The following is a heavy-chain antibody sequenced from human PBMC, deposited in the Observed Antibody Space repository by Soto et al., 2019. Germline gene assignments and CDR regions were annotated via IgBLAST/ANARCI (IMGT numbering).Heavy chain of an antibody. V-gene: IGHV4-4*02. D-gene: IGHD1-26*01. CDR2: IYHSGST. CDR1: GGSISSSNW. J-gene: IGHJ4*02. Sequence: QVQLQESGPGLVKPSGTLSLTCAVSGGSISSSNWWSWGSQPPGKGLEWIGEIYHSGSTNYNPSLQSRVTLSVDKSKNQFSLKLSSGTAADTAVYYCARAKRGSYLSRRFDYWGQGTLVTVSS. CDR3: ARAKRGSYLSRRFDY.